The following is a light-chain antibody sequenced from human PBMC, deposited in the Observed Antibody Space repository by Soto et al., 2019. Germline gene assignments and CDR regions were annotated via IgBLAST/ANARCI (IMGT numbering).Light chain of an antibody. Sequence: DIQMTQSQSSLSASVGDRVTINCRASQSISSYLNGYQQKPGKAPKLLIYAASSLQSGVPSRFSGSGSGTDFTLTISSLQPEDFATYYCQQSYSTPLTFGGGTKVDI. CDR2: AAS. CDR3: QQSYSTPLT. V-gene: IGKV1-39*01. CDR1: QSISSY. J-gene: IGKJ4*01.